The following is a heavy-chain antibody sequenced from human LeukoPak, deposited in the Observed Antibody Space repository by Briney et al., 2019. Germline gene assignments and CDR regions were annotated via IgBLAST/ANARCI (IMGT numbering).Heavy chain of an antibody. V-gene: IGHV4-59*01. Sequence: SETLSLTCTVSGGSISSYYWSWIRQPPGKGLEWIGYIYYSGSTNYNPSLKSRVTISVDTSKNQFSLELSSVTAADTAVYYCARVAAAGRGYNWFDPWGQGTLVTVSS. CDR3: ARVAAAGRGYNWFDP. D-gene: IGHD6-13*01. J-gene: IGHJ5*02. CDR1: GGSISSYY. CDR2: IYYSGST.